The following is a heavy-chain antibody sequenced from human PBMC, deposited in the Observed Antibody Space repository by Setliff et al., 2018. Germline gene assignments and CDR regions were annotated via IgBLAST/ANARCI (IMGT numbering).Heavy chain of an antibody. J-gene: IGHJ6*02. V-gene: IGHV1-69*10. CDR2: ITPILGIA. D-gene: IGHD3-9*01. CDR3: ARDNLPTYYDILTGYYYYYGMDV. Sequence: GASVKVSCKASGYTFTSYYMHWVRQAPGQGLEWMGGITPILGIANYAQKFQGRVTITADKSTSTAYMELSSLRSEDTAVYYCARDNLPTYYDILTGYYYYYGMDVWGQGTTVTVSS. CDR1: GYTFTSYY.